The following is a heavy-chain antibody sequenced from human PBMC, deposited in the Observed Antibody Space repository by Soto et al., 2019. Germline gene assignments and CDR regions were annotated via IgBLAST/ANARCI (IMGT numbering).Heavy chain of an antibody. V-gene: IGHV3-53*01. CDR1: GFTVSGNS. CDR2: IFIDDTT. D-gene: IGHD6-19*01. Sequence: EVQLVDSGGDLIQPGGSLRLSCGASGFTVSGNSLSWVRQAPGKGLEWVSYIFIDDTTYYADSVRGRFTISRDNSKNTLYLQMNNLRVEDTAVYYCARDGGSGTPVAGTLDHYNYYYGMDVWGQGTTVTVSS. J-gene: IGHJ6*02. CDR3: ARDGGSGTPVAGTLDHYNYYYGMDV.